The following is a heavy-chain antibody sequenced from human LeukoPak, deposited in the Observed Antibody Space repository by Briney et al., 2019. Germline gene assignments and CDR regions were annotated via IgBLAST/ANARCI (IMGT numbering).Heavy chain of an antibody. V-gene: IGHV6-1*01. CDR2: TYYRSRWYN. J-gene: IGHJ4*02. CDR1: GDSVSSNNAA. CDR3: AKLGGNFVDF. Sequence: SQTLSLTCAISGDSVSSNNAAWNWIGQSPSRGLEWLGRTYYRSRWYNDYAVSVKGRITISPDTSRNQFSLHLNSVTPEDTAVYYCAKLGGNFVDFWGQGALVTVSS. D-gene: IGHD4-23*01.